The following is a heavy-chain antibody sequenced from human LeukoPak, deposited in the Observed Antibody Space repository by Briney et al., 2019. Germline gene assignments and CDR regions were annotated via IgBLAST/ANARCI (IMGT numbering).Heavy chain of an antibody. CDR3: AREYSSGWYGMDV. Sequence: GASVKVSCKASGYTFTSYGISWVRQAPGQGLEWMGWISAYNGNTNYAQKLQGRVTMTTDTFTSTAYMELRSLRSDDTAVYYCAREYSSGWYGMDVWGQGTTVTVSS. D-gene: IGHD6-19*01. J-gene: IGHJ6*02. V-gene: IGHV1-18*01. CDR1: GYTFTSYG. CDR2: ISAYNGNT.